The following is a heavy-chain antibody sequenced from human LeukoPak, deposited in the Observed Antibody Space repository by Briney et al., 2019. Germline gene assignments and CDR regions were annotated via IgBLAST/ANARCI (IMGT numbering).Heavy chain of an antibody. V-gene: IGHV1-69*13. Sequence: ASVKVSCKASGGTFSSYAISWVRQAPGQGLEWMGGIIPIFGTANYAQKFQGRVTITADESTSTAYMELSSLRSEDTAVYYCARDTSSGWYRAFDIWGQGTMVTVSS. D-gene: IGHD6-19*01. J-gene: IGHJ3*02. CDR1: GGTFSSYA. CDR3: ARDTSSGWYRAFDI. CDR2: IIPIFGTA.